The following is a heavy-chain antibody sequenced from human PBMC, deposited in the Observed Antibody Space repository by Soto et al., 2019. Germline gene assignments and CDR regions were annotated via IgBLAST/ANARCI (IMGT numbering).Heavy chain of an antibody. CDR3: ARDGGLHNVYFQQ. CDR2: IWYDGSKK. CDR1: GFSFSDYG. D-gene: IGHD3-16*01. Sequence: QVQLVESGGGVVQPGRSLRLSCAASGFSFSDYGMNWVRQAPGKGLEWVAIIWYDGSKKYYADSVKGRFTISRDNSKNTLYLQMNSLRAEDTAVYYCARDGGLHNVYFQQWGQGTLVTVSS. J-gene: IGHJ1*01. V-gene: IGHV3-33*01.